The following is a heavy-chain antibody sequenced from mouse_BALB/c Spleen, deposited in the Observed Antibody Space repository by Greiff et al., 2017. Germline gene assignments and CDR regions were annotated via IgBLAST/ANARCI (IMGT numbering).Heavy chain of an antibody. D-gene: IGHD2-3*01. CDR3: ARIGDGYYFDY. CDR2: ISSGGSYT. CDR1: GFTFSSYA. Sequence: EVKLMESGGGLVKPGGSLKLSCAASGFTFSSYAMSWVRQSPEKRLEWVAEISSGGSYTYYPDTVTGRFTISRDNAKNTLYLEMSSLRSEDTAMYYCARIGDGYYFDYWGQGTTLTVSS. V-gene: IGHV5-9-4*01. J-gene: IGHJ2*01.